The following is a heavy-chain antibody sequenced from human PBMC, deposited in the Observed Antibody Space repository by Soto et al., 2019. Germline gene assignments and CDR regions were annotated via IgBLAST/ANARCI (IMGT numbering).Heavy chain of an antibody. Sequence: SETLSLTCTVSGGSMIAYYWNWMRQPPGKGLQWIGYTYYSGSTTYNPSLKSRVTISVDSSKNQFSLKLDSVTPADTAVYYCARVRGTAGRRYFDYWGPGTLVTVSS. J-gene: IGHJ4*02. CDR1: GGSMIAYY. CDR3: ARVRGTAGRRYFDY. CDR2: TYYSGST. D-gene: IGHD6-13*01. V-gene: IGHV4-59*01.